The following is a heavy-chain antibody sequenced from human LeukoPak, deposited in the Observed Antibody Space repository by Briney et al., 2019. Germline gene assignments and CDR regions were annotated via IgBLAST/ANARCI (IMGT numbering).Heavy chain of an antibody. J-gene: IGHJ4*02. CDR3: AKDGGYLFGGVIDY. V-gene: IGHV3-9*01. CDR2: ISWNSGSI. CDR1: GFTFDDYA. D-gene: IGHD3-16*01. Sequence: GRSLRLTCAASGFTFDDYAMHWVRQAPGKGLEWVSGISWNSGSIGYADSVKGRFTISRDNAKNSLYLQMNSLRAEDTALYYCAKDGGYLFGGVIDYWGQGTLVTVSS.